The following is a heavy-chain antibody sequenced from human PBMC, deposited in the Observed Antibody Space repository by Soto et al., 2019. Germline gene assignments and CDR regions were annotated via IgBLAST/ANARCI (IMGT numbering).Heavy chain of an antibody. Sequence: SETLSLTCAVSGGSISSGGYSWSWIRQPPGKGLEWIGYIYHSGSTYYNPSLKSRVTISIDTSKNQFSLKLSSVTAADAAFYYCAREGALLVGGNSDYYSTMAVWGQGTTVTVSS. V-gene: IGHV4-30-2*05. CDR2: IYHSGST. CDR3: AREGALLVGGNSDYYSTMAV. D-gene: IGHD2-21*02. CDR1: GGSISSGGYS. J-gene: IGHJ6*02.